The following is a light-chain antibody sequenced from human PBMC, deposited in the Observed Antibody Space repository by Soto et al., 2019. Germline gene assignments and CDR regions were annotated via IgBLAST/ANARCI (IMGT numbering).Light chain of an antibody. CDR2: GAS. Sequence: IVLTQSPGTLSLSLGERATLSCRASQSVSVSYLAWYQQKPGQAPRLLIYGASSRATGIPARFSGSGSGTDFTLTISRLESEDFAVYYCQQYNDGPFTFGQGTRLEIK. CDR3: QQYNDGPFT. CDR1: QSVSVSY. V-gene: IGKV3-20*01. J-gene: IGKJ5*01.